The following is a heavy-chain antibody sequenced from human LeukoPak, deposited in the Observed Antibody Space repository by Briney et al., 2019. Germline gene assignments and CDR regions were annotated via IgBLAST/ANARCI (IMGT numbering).Heavy chain of an antibody. CDR1: GYTFTSYG. Sequence: ASVKVSCKASGYTFTSYGISWVRQAPGQGLEWMGWISAYNGNTNYAQKVQGRVTMTTDTSTSTAYMELRSLRSDDTAVYYCGRAADSGSYYNSGFDYWGQGTLVTVSS. V-gene: IGHV1-18*01. CDR3: GRAADSGSYYNSGFDY. CDR2: ISAYNGNT. J-gene: IGHJ4*02. D-gene: IGHD3-10*01.